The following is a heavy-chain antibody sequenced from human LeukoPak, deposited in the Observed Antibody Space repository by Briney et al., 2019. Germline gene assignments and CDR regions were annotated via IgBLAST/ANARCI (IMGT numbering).Heavy chain of an antibody. CDR2: MSSGGTSI. J-gene: IGHJ4*02. D-gene: IGHD5-18*01. V-gene: IGHV3-21*06. Sequence: GGSLRLSCAVSGFNFNSYAMTWVRQAPGKGLEWISSMSSGGTSIYYADSVRGRFTISRDNTKNSLYLLMNDLRVEDTALYYCARDRPTGASRVFVIQWGQGTPVTVSS. CDR1: GFNFNSYA. CDR3: ARDRPTGASRVFVIQ.